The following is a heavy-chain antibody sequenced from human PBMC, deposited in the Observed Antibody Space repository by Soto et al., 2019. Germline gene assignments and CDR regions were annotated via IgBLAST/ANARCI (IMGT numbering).Heavy chain of an antibody. J-gene: IGHJ4*02. CDR2: ISGSGGST. CDR3: AKPHYLPGIAAAGGDSFDY. D-gene: IGHD6-13*01. CDR1: GFTFSSYA. V-gene: IGHV3-23*01. Sequence: QPGGSLRLSCAASGFTFSSYAMSWVRQAPGKGLEWVSAISGSGGSTYYADSVKGRFTISRDNSKNTLYLQMNSLRAEDTAVYYRAKPHYLPGIAAAGGDSFDYWGQGTLVTVSS.